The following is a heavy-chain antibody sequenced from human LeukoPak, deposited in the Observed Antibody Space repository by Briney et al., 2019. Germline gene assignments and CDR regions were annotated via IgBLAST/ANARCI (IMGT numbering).Heavy chain of an antibody. V-gene: IGHV3-33*01. Sequence: GGSLRLSCAASGFTFSYYGMHWVRQAPGKGLEWVAVIWYDGSNKYYADSVKGRFTISRDNSKNTPYLQMNSLRAEDTAVYYCARVHFSSSPYFDYWGQGTLVTVSS. CDR1: GFTFSYYG. D-gene: IGHD6-6*01. CDR2: IWYDGSNK. J-gene: IGHJ4*02. CDR3: ARVHFSSSPYFDY.